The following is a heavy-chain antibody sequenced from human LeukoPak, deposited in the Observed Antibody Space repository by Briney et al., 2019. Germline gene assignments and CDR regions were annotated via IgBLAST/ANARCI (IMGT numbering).Heavy chain of an antibody. V-gene: IGHV3-48*01. J-gene: IGHJ6*03. CDR2: ISSSSSTI. CDR1: GFTFSSYT. Sequence: GGSLRLSCVASGFTFSSYTMNWVRQAPGKGLEWVSYISSSSSTIYYADSVKGRFTISRDNAKNSLYLQMNSLRAEDTAVYSCARGNSYMDVWGKGTTVTVSS. CDR3: ARGNSYMDV.